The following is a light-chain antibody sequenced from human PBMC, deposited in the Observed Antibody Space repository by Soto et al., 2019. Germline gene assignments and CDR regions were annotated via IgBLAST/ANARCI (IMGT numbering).Light chain of an antibody. Sequence: QSALTQPASVSGSPGQSITISCTGTSSDVGGYNYVSWYQQHPGKAPKLMIYDVSNRPSGVSNRFSGSKSGNTASLTISGLQADDDADYYCSSYTSSSTLPGVFGTGTKLTVL. CDR3: SSYTSSSTLPGV. CDR2: DVS. V-gene: IGLV2-14*01. J-gene: IGLJ1*01. CDR1: SSDVGGYNY.